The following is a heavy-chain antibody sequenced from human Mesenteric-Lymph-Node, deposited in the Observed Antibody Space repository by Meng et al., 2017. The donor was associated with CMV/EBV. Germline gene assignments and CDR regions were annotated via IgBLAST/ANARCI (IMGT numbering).Heavy chain of an antibody. Sequence: SETLSLTCTVSGDSISSSSYYWGWIRQPPGQGLEWIGSIHYSGTTYYNPSLKSRVTISVDTSKNQFSLKVRSVTAADTAVYYCARIRNWGQGTLVTVSS. CDR3: ARIRN. V-gene: IGHV4-39*07. J-gene: IGHJ4*02. CDR1: GDSISSSSYY. D-gene: IGHD1-14*01. CDR2: IHYSGTT.